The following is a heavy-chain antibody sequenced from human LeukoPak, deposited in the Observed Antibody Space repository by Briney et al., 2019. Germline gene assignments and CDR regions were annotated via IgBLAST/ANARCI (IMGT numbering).Heavy chain of an antibody. V-gene: IGHV3-64*01. J-gene: IGHJ4*02. D-gene: IGHD3-3*01. CDR3: ARLREIPVFGVVTKSTSYFDY. CDR1: GFTFSSYA. Sequence: QSGGSLRLSCAASGFTFSSYAMHWVRQAPGKGLEYVSAISSNGGSTYYANSVKGRFTISRDNSKNTLYLQMGSLRAEDTAVYYCARLREIPVFGVVTKSTSYFDYWGQGTLVTVSS. CDR2: ISSNGGST.